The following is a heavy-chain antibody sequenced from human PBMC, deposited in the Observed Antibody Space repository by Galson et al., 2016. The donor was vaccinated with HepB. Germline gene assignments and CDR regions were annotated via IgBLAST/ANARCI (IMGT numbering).Heavy chain of an antibody. J-gene: IGHJ6*02. CDR1: GYSFTSYW. V-gene: IGHV5-10-1*01. CDR3: AGSMTSAGTPFSYGMDV. CDR2: IDPSDSYT. D-gene: IGHD6-19*01. Sequence: QSGAEVKKPGESLRISCKASGYSFTSYWITWVRQVPGKGLEWMGRIDPSDSYTNYSPSFRGHVTITADKSISTIYLQWSSLKASDTAIFYCAGSMTSAGTPFSYGMDVWGQGTTVIVSS.